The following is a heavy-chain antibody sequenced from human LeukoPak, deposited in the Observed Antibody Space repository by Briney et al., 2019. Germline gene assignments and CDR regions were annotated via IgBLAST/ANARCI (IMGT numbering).Heavy chain of an antibody. CDR3: ARQSVTTDFRYYMDV. CDR1: GGSISSYY. V-gene: IGHV4-4*09. Sequence: PSETLSLTCTVSGGSISSYYWSWIRQPPGKGLEWIGYIYTSGSTNYNPSLKSRVTISVDTSKNQFSLKLSSVTAADTAVYYCARQSVTTDFRYYMDVWGKGTTVTVSS. CDR2: IYTSGST. D-gene: IGHD4-17*01. J-gene: IGHJ6*03.